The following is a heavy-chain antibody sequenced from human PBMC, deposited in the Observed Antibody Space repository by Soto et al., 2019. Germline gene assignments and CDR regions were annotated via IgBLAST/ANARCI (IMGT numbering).Heavy chain of an antibody. CDR1: GYSFTDYH. CDR3: ARGDSTDCSNGVCSFFYNHDMDV. CDR2: INPKGGGT. V-gene: IGHV1-2*04. Sequence: ASVKFSCKASGYSFTDYHIHWVRQAPGQGLEWLGRINPKGGGTSTAQKFQGWVTMTTDTSISTASMELTRLTSDDPAIYYCARGDSTDCSNGVCSFFYNHDMDVWGQGTTVTVSS. J-gene: IGHJ6*02. D-gene: IGHD2-8*01.